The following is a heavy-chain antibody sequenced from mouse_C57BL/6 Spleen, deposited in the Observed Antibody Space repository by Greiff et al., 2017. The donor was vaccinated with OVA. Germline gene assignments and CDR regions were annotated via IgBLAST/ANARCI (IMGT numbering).Heavy chain of an antibody. CDR1: GYTFTSYG. Sequence: QVQLQQSGAELARPGASVTLSCNASGYTFTSYGISWVKQRTGQGLVWIGEIYPRSGNTYYNEKFKGKATLTADKSSSTAYMELRSLTSEDSAVYFGARSNYSNCGWYFDVWGTGTTVTVSS. J-gene: IGHJ1*03. D-gene: IGHD2-5*01. CDR2: IYPRSGNT. V-gene: IGHV1-81*01. CDR3: ARSNYSNCGWYFDV.